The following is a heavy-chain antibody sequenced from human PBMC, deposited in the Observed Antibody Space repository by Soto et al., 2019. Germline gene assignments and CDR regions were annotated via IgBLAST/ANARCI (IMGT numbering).Heavy chain of an antibody. CDR3: AKDWGIAVAGDLFDY. J-gene: IGHJ4*02. CDR1: GFTFSSYG. CDR2: ISYDGSNK. V-gene: IGHV3-30*18. D-gene: IGHD6-19*01. Sequence: QVQLVESGGGVVQPGRSLRLSCAASGFTFSSYGMHWVRQAPGKGLEWVAVISYDGSNKYYADSVKGRFTISRDNSKNTLYLQMNSLRAEDTAVYYCAKDWGIAVAGDLFDYWGQGTLVTVSS.